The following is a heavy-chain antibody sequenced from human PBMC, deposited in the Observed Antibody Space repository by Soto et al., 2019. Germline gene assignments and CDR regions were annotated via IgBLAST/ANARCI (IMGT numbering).Heavy chain of an antibody. V-gene: IGHV3-7*01. CDR2: INQDGSDK. J-gene: IGHJ6*02. D-gene: IGHD2-15*01. CDR3: ARELLLLCGGNYGMDV. Sequence: GGSLRLSCAASGFTFNSYWMTWVRQLPGKGLEWVANINQDGSDKYYVDSVKGRFTISRDNAKKSLYLQMSSLRAEDTAVYYCARELLLLCGGNYGMDVWGQGTTVTVSS. CDR1: GFTFNSYW.